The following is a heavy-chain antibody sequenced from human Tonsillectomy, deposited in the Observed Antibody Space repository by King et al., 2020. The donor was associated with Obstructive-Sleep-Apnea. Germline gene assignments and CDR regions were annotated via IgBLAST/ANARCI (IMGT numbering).Heavy chain of an antibody. V-gene: IGHV4-39*07. CDR2: IYYSGST. Sequence: LQLQESGPGLVKPSETLSLTCTVSGGSISSSSYYWGWIRQPPGKGLEWIGTIYYSGSTYYNPSLKNRVTISVDTSKNQFSLKLSSVTAADTAVYYCARGSRYYYDGSGYYYFDYWGQGTLVTVSS. D-gene: IGHD3-22*01. CDR3: ARGSRYYYDGSGYYYFDY. J-gene: IGHJ4*02. CDR1: GGSISSSSYY.